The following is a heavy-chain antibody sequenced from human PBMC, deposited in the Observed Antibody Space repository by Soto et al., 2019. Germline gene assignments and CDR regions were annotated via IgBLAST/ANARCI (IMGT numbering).Heavy chain of an antibody. CDR1: GGSFSGYY. J-gene: IGHJ4*02. CDR3: ARVAAVAGTTWGFDY. V-gene: IGHV4-34*01. Sequence: QVQLQPWGAGLLKPSETLSLTCAVYGGSFSGYYWSWIRQPPGKGLEWIGEINHSGSTNYNPSLKSRVTISVDTSKNQFSLKLSSVTAADTAVYYCARVAAVAGTTWGFDYWGQGTLVTVSS. CDR2: INHSGST. D-gene: IGHD6-19*01.